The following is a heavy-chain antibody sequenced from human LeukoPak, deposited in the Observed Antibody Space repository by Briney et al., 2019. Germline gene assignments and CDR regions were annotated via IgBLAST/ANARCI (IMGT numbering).Heavy chain of an antibody. J-gene: IGHJ4*02. CDR1: GFTFSSYA. D-gene: IGHD6-6*01. Sequence: GGSLRLSFAASGFTFSSYAMSGVRQAPGKGREWVSAISGSGGSTYYADSVKGRFTISRDNSKNTLYLQMNSQRAEDTAVYYCAKDGIAARPLGYWGQGTLVTVSS. CDR2: ISGSGGST. V-gene: IGHV3-23*01. CDR3: AKDGIAARPLGY.